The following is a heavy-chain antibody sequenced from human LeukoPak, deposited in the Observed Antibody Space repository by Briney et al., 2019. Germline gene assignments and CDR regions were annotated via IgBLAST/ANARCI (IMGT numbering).Heavy chain of an antibody. CDR1: GFTFSSYS. CDR3: AKDWGITMVRGVMRWFDP. D-gene: IGHD3-10*01. CDR2: SSSRSSSI. Sequence: RGSLRLSCAASGFTFSSYSMNWVRQAPGKGLEWVSYSSSRSSSIYYADSVKGRFTISSDNAKNSLYLQMNSLRAEDTAVYYCAKDWGITMVRGVMRWFDPWGQGTLVTVSS. J-gene: IGHJ5*02. V-gene: IGHV3-48*04.